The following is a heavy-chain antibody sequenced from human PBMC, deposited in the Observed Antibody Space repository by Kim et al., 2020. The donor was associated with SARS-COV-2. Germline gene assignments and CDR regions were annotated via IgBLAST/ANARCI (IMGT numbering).Heavy chain of an antibody. CDR1: GYSFTSYW. CDR2: IYPGDSDT. Sequence: GESLKISCKGSGYSFTSYWIGWVRQMPGKGLEWMGIIYPGDSDTRYSPSFQGQVTISADKSISTAYLQWSSLKASDTAMYYCARRTYCSSTSCYRWFDPWGQGTLGTVSS. V-gene: IGHV5-51*01. J-gene: IGHJ5*02. D-gene: IGHD2-2*01. CDR3: ARRTYCSSTSCYRWFDP.